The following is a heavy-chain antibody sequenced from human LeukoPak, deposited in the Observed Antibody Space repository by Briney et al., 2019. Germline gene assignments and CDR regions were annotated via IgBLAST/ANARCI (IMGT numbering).Heavy chain of an antibody. Sequence: ASETLSLTCTVSGGSISSYYWSWIRQPAGKELEWLGRIFSSGSTNYNASLKSRLTMSVDTSKNQFPLRLTSMTAADTAVYYCARESAAVAGRGFDYWGQGTLVTVSS. CDR3: ARESAAVAGRGFDY. V-gene: IGHV4-4*07. J-gene: IGHJ4*02. CDR1: GGSISSYY. CDR2: IFSSGST. D-gene: IGHD6-19*01.